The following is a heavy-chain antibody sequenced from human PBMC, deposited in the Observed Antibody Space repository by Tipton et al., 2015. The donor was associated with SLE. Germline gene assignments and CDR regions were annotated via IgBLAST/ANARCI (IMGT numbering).Heavy chain of an antibody. CDR2: IYYSGST. D-gene: IGHD6-6*01. CDR3: ARRLAWQLGVVGWFDP. Sequence: LSLTCTVSGGSISSSSYYWGWIRQPPGKGLEWIGSIYYSGSTYYNPSLKSRVTISVDTSKNQFSLKLSSVTAADTAVYYCARRLAWQLGVVGWFDPWGQGTLVTVSS. V-gene: IGHV4-39*01. J-gene: IGHJ5*02. CDR1: GGSISSSSYY.